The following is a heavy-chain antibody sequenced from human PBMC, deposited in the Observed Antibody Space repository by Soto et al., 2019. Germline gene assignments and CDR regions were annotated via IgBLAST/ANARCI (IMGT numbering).Heavy chain of an antibody. V-gene: IGHV2-70*01. CDR1: GFSLSTSGMC. D-gene: IGHD5-18*01. CDR3: ARIRRHDTAMDY. Sequence: SGPTLVNPTQTLTLTCTFSGFSLSTSGMCVSWIRQPPGKALEWLALIDWDDDKYYSTSLKTRLTISKNTSKKQVVLTITKMNPLVTASYYCARIRRHDTAMDYWGQGTLVTVSS. CDR2: IDWDDDK. J-gene: IGHJ4*02.